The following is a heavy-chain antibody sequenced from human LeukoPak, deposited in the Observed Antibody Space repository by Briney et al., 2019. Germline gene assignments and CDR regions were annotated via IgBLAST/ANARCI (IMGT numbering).Heavy chain of an antibody. CDR2: IYYSGST. J-gene: IGHJ4*02. D-gene: IGHD3-22*01. CDR3: AGQYFGGDYYDSSSRSPY. V-gene: IGHV4-39*01. CDR1: GGSISSSSYY. Sequence: KPSETLSLTCTVSGGSISSSSYYWGWIRQPPGKGLEWIGSIYYSGSTYYNPSLKSRVTISVDTSKNQFSLKLSSVTAADTAVYYCAGQYFGGDYYDSSSRSPYWGQGTLVTVSS.